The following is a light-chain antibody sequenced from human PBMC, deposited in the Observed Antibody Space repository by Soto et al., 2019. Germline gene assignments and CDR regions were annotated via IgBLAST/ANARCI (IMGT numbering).Light chain of an antibody. J-gene: IGKJ4*01. Sequence: EIVLTQSPGTLSLSPGERATLSCRASQSITSTYLAWYQQKPGQAPRLLIYGASTRSTGIPARFSGSGSGTDFTPTFSGLRSEDFAFYYGQKYNNWPLTFGGGTKVETK. CDR1: QSITSTY. CDR3: QKYNNWPLT. CDR2: GAS. V-gene: IGKV3-15*01.